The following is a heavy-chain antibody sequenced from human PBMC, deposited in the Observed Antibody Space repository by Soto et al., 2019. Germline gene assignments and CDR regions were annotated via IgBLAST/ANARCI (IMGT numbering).Heavy chain of an antibody. CDR2: IHYGGTT. Sequence: SETLSLTCTVSGGSINNYYWSWIRQSPGKGLEWIGYIHYGGTTKYNPSLKSRVTMSVDTSRNQFSLNLDSVTAADTAVYFCARDGSHFATMRCPGGWFDFSGPGPLVIVSS. CDR1: GGSINNYY. J-gene: IGHJ5*01. D-gene: IGHD2-2*01. V-gene: IGHV4-59*01. CDR3: ARDGSHFATMRCPGGWFDF.